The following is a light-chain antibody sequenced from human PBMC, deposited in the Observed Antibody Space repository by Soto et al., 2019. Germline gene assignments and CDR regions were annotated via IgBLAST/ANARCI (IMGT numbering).Light chain of an antibody. V-gene: IGLV1-44*01. CDR2: SNN. CDR1: SSNIGSNT. CDR3: AVWYDSLNGYV. J-gene: IGLJ1*01. Sequence: QSVLTQPPSASGTPGQRVTISCSGSSSNIGSNTVNWYQQLPGAAPKLLIQSNNQRPSGVPDRFSGSQSGTSASLAISGLQSEDEADYYCAVWYDSLNGYVFGTGTKLTVL.